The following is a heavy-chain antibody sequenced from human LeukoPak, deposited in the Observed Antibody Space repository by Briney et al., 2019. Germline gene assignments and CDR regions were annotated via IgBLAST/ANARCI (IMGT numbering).Heavy chain of an antibody. CDR3: ARAHYYDRSDYGVIEH. CDR1: GYTFTSYF. D-gene: IGHD3-22*01. J-gene: IGHJ1*01. CDR2: INPSGGNT. V-gene: IGHV1-46*01. Sequence: ASVMVSCKASGYTFTSYFMHWVRQAPGQGLEWMGIINPSGGNTNYAQKFQGRVTMTRDTCTSTVYMVLGSVRSEDTAVYYCARAHYYDRSDYGVIEHWGQGTLVTVFS.